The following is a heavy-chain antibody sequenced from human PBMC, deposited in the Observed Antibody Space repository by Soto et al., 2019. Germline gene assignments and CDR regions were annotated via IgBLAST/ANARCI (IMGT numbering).Heavy chain of an antibody. J-gene: IGHJ5*02. Sequence: SVKVSCKASGGTFSNSAIYWVRQAPGQGLVWMGGFNPIFGAPYYAQTFQGRVTITADESTGTVYMDLSSLRSEDTAVYYCAVGNSSTHNWLDLWGQGTLGTVSS. V-gene: IGHV1-69*13. D-gene: IGHD1-1*01. CDR2: FNPIFGAP. CDR3: AVGNSSTHNWLDL. CDR1: GGTFSNSA.